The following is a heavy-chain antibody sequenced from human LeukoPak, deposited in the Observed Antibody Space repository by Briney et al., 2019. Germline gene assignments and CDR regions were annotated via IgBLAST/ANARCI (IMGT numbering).Heavy chain of an antibody. CDR2: INPSGGST. Sequence: ASVKVSCKASGYTFTSYYMHWVRQAPGQGLEWMGIINPSGGSTSYAQKFQGRVTMTRDMSTSTDYMELRSLRSDDTAVYYCARHLPGWFGESKPYYFDYWGQGTLVTVSS. D-gene: IGHD3-10*01. CDR3: ARHLPGWFGESKPYYFDY. J-gene: IGHJ4*02. V-gene: IGHV1-46*01. CDR1: GYTFTSYY.